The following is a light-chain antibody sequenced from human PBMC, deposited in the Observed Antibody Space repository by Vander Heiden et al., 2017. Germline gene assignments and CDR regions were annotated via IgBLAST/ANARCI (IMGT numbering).Light chain of an antibody. Sequence: QTVVTQEPSFSVSPGGTVTLTYGLTSGSVSASNYPSWYQQTPGQAPRTLIYSTDTRSSGVPDRFSGSRLGNKAALTITGAQADDESVYYCVLYMGSGISVFGGGTVLTVL. CDR3: VLYMGSGISV. V-gene: IGLV8-61*01. CDR1: SGSVSASNY. CDR2: STD. J-gene: IGLJ2*01.